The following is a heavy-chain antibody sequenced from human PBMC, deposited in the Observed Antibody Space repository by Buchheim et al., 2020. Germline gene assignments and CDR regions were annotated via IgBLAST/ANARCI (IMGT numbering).Heavy chain of an antibody. V-gene: IGHV3-23*01. CDR1: GFTFSTYA. CDR3: AKDGVNSDAGFGMDV. CDR2: MGGGSGST. D-gene: IGHD1/OR15-1a*01. Sequence: EVQLLESGGGLVQPGGSLRLSCAASGFTFSTYAMSWVRQAPGKGLEWVSAMGGGSGSTYYADSVKGRFTISRDNSKQTLSLQMNSLRVEDTAVYYCAKDGVNSDAGFGMDVWGQGTT. J-gene: IGHJ6*02.